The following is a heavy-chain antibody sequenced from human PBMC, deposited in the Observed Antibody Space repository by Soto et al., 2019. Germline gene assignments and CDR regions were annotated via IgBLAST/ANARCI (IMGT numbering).Heavy chain of an antibody. V-gene: IGHV1-3*01. CDR1: GYTFTSYA. D-gene: IGHD3-3*01. Sequence: ASVKVSCKASGYTFTSYAMHWVRQAPGQRLEWMGWINAGNGNTKYSQKFQGRVTITRDTSASTAYMELSSLRSEDTAVYYCARVAYYDFWSGFIDYWGQGTLVTDSS. J-gene: IGHJ4*02. CDR3: ARVAYYDFWSGFIDY. CDR2: INAGNGNT.